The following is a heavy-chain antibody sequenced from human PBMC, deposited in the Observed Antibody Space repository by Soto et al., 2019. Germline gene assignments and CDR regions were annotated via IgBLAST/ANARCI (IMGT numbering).Heavy chain of an antibody. Sequence: QVQLVQSGAEVKKPGAPVKVSCKASGYTFTSYDINWVRQATGQGLEWMGWMNPNSGNTGYAQKFQGRVTMTRNTSISTGYMELSSLRFKDTAVYYCAGGNEVGDSFFAYWGQGTLVTVSS. CDR2: MNPNSGNT. J-gene: IGHJ4*02. CDR1: GYTFTSYD. D-gene: IGHD4-17*01. V-gene: IGHV1-8*01. CDR3: AGGNEVGDSFFAY.